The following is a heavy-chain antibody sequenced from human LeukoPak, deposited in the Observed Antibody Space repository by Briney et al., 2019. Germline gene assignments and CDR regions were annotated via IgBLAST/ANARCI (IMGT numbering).Heavy chain of an antibody. CDR2: ISSSGNTI. CDR3: TSRGHSLTGRNFDY. D-gene: IGHD3-10*01. V-gene: IGHV3-48*03. CDR1: GFLFSTYE. J-gene: IGHJ4*02. Sequence: GGSLRLSCATSGFLFSTYEMNWVRQTPGKGLEWVSYISSSGNTIYYANSVEGRFTISRDNAKNSLYLQMNSLRAEDTALYYCTSRGHSLTGRNFDYWGQGALVSVSS.